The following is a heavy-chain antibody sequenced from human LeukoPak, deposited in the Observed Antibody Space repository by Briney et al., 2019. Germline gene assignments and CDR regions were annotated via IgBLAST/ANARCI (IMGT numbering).Heavy chain of an antibody. Sequence: KPSGTLSLTCAVSGGSISSYYWSWVRQPPGKGLEWVGYIYYSGSTNYNPSLKSRVTISVDTSKNQISLKLSSVTAADTAVYYCARGGWGYSGCSYYYYGMDIWGEGTTVTVSS. CDR1: GGSISSYY. CDR2: IYYSGST. V-gene: IGHV4-59*01. J-gene: IGHJ6*01. CDR3: ARGGWGYSGCSYYYYGMDI. D-gene: IGHD5-12*01.